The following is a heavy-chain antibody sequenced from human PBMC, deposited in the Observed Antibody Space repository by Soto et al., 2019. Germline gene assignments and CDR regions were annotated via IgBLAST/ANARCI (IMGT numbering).Heavy chain of an antibody. CDR2: ISGSGGST. J-gene: IGHJ3*02. V-gene: IGHV3-23*01. CDR3: AKGGAVLRFLEWLLYLAFDI. D-gene: IGHD3-3*01. Sequence: GGSLRLSCAASGFTFSSYAMSWVRQAPGKGLEWVSAISGSGGSTYYADSVKGRFTISRDNSKNTLYLQMNSLRAEDTAVYYCAKGGAVLRFLEWLLYLAFDIWGQGTMVTVSS. CDR1: GFTFSSYA.